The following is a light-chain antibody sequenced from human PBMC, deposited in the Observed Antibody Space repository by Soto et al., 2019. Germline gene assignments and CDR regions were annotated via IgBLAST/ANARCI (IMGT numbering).Light chain of an antibody. Sequence: EIVLTQSPATLSLSPGERATLSCRASQSVSSNLAWYQQKPGQAPRLLIYGASTRATGIPARFSGSGPGTEFTLPISSLKPEDFAAYYCQQYNNWPPLTFGQGTRLEIK. V-gene: IGKV3-15*01. CDR2: GAS. CDR1: QSVSSN. CDR3: QQYNNWPPLT. J-gene: IGKJ5*01.